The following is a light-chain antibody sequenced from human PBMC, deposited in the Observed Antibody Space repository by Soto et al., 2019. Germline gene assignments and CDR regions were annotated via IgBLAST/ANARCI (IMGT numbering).Light chain of an antibody. CDR1: QSVSSY. Sequence: EIVLTQSPATLSLSPEERATLSCRASQSVSSYLAWYQQKPGQAPRLLIYDASNRATGIPARFSGSGSGTDFTLTISSLEPEDFAVYYCQQRSNWPPALTFGGGTKVEIK. CDR3: QQRSNWPPALT. V-gene: IGKV3-11*01. J-gene: IGKJ4*01. CDR2: DAS.